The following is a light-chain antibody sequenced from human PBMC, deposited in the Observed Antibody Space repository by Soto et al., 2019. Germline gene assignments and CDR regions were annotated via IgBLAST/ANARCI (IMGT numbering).Light chain of an antibody. V-gene: IGKV1-39*01. CDR3: QQSYSSLSYT. Sequence: DIQMTQSPSSLSASVGDRVTITCRASQSISSYLNWYQQKPGKPPKLLIYAASSLQSGVPSRFSGSGSGTDFTLTISSLQPEDFATYYCQQSYSSLSYTFGQGTKLEIK. J-gene: IGKJ2*01. CDR2: AAS. CDR1: QSISSY.